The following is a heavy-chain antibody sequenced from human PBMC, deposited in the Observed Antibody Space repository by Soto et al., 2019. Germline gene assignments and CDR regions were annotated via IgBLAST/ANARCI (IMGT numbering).Heavy chain of an antibody. CDR1: GFTFRDYY. J-gene: IGHJ3*02. V-gene: IGHV3-11*01. Sequence: QVQLVESGGGLVKPGGSLRLSCAASGFTFRDYYMTWIRQAPGKGLEWAAYISSSGSGIYYPDSVKGRFTISRDNAKNSLYLQMSSLRAEDTAVYFWARAYSAAFDIWGQGTMVTVSS. CDR3: ARAYSAAFDI. CDR2: ISSSGSGI. D-gene: IGHD2-15*01.